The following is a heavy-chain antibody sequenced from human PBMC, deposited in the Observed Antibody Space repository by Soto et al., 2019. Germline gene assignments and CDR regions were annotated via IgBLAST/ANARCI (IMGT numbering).Heavy chain of an antibody. J-gene: IGHJ6*02. CDR3: ARQGYSSSSSSYGLDV. CDR1: GGTFSSYA. V-gene: IGHV1-69*01. Sequence: QVQLVQSGAEVKKPGSSVKVSCKASGGTFSSYAISWVRQAPGQGLEWMGGIIPIFGTANYAQKFQGRVTITADDSRSTDYMERSSLRSEDTAVYYCARQGYSSSSSSYGLDVWGQGTTVTVSS. D-gene: IGHD6-6*01. CDR2: IIPIFGTA.